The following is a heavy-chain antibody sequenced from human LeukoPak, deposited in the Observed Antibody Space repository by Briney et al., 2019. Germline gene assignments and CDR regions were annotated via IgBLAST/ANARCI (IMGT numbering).Heavy chain of an antibody. CDR1: GFTVSSNY. CDR3: AKDLYRAYSSSWFH. CDR2: IYSGGGT. J-gene: IGHJ4*02. V-gene: IGHV3-53*01. Sequence: GGSLRLSCAASGFTVSSNYISWVRQAPGKGLEWVSVIYSGGGTNYADSVKGRFTISRDNSKNTLYLQMNSLRAEDTAVYYCAKDLYRAYSSSWFHWGQGTLVTVSS. D-gene: IGHD6-13*01.